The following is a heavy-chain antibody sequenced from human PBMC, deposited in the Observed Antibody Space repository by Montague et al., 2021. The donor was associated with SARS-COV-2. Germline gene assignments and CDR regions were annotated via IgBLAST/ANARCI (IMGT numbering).Heavy chain of an antibody. V-gene: IGHV4-59*13. J-gene: IGHJ3*02. Sequence: SETLSLTCTVSAGSISRSYLRLPRRSPRTGLEWVAQIYHGGDYNSNPSPGCRVTVSTDTSKNLLSLKVNTATAAVTAVYYCVRDHPYGGPRGAYDIWGQGTVVTVSS. CDR3: VRDHPYGGPRGAYDI. CDR1: AGSISRSY. D-gene: IGHD4-23*01. CDR2: IYHGGDY.